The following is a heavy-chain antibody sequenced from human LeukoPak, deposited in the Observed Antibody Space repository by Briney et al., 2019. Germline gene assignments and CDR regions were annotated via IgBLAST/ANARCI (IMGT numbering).Heavy chain of an antibody. D-gene: IGHD2-2*01. CDR1: GFTFSSYG. Sequence: PGGSLRLSCAASGFTFSSYGMRWVRQAPGKGLQWVAYLRYDGSNKYYADSVKGRFTISRDNSKDTLYLQMNSLRAEDTAVYYCGKGIVVVPAVVDYWGQGTLVTVSS. V-gene: IGHV3-30*02. J-gene: IGHJ4*02. CDR2: LRYDGSNK. CDR3: GKGIVVVPAVVDY.